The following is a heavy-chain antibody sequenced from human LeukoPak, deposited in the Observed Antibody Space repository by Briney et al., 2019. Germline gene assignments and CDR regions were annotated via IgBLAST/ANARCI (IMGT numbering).Heavy chain of an antibody. V-gene: IGHV1-18*01. CDR1: GYTFTSYG. D-gene: IGHD3-10*01. CDR2: IRVYNGNT. J-gene: IGHJ5*02. Sequence: ASVKVSCKASGYTFTSYGISWVRQAPGQGLEWMGWIRVYNGNTNYAQKPQGRVTMTTDTSTSTAYMELRSLRSDDTAVYYCARVLLWFGDTTGWFDPGGQGTLVTVSS. CDR3: ARVLLWFGDTTGWFDP.